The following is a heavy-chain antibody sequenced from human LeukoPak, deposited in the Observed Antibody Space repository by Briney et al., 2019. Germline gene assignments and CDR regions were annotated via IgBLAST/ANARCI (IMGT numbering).Heavy chain of an antibody. J-gene: IGHJ3*02. CDR2: ISAYNGNT. CDR1: GYTFTSYY. V-gene: IGHV1-18*04. Sequence: ASVKVSCKASGYTFTSYYMHWVRQAPGQGLEWMGWISAYNGNTNYAQKPQGRVTMTTDTSTSTAYMELRSLRSDDTAVYYCASYSGWYDAFDIWGQGTMVTVSS. D-gene: IGHD6-19*01. CDR3: ASYSGWYDAFDI.